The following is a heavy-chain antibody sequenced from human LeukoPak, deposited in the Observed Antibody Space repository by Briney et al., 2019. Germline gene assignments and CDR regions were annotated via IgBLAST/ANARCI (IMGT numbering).Heavy chain of an antibody. Sequence: GGSLRLSCAASGFTLDDYGMSWVRQAPGKGLEWVSGINWNGGSTVYVDSVKGRFTISRDNAKNSLFLHMNSLRVEDTAVYYCARGASSSWYPTGLDWRPKVKWYLDIWGRGTLVTVSS. V-gene: IGHV3-20*04. CDR2: INWNGGST. D-gene: IGHD6-13*01. CDR3: ARGASSSWYPTGLDWRPKVKWYLDI. J-gene: IGHJ2*01. CDR1: GFTLDDYG.